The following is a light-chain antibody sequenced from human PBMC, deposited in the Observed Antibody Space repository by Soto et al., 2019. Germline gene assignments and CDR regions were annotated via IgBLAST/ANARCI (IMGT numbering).Light chain of an antibody. V-gene: IGKV3-20*01. CDR3: QQYGSSPPT. CDR2: GAS. J-gene: IGKJ1*01. Sequence: EIVLTQSPGTLSLSPGERATLSCRASQSVSSNYLAWYQRKPGQAPRLLIYGASSRAIDIPNRFSGSVSRTDFTLTISRLEPEDFAVYYCQQYGSSPPTFGQGTKVEI. CDR1: QSVSSNY.